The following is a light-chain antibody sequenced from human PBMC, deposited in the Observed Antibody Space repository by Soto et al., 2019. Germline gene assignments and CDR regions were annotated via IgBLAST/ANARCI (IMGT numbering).Light chain of an antibody. CDR1: SSDVGGYNY. CDR3: TSFTSASTLYV. J-gene: IGLJ1*01. CDR2: EVN. V-gene: IGLV2-14*01. Sequence: QSVLTQPASVSGTPGQSITISCTGTSSDVGGYNYVSWYQQHPGKAPKLIVFEVNNRPSGVSNRFSGSKSGNTASLTISGLQAEDEAEYYCTSFTSASTLYVFGPGTKVTVL.